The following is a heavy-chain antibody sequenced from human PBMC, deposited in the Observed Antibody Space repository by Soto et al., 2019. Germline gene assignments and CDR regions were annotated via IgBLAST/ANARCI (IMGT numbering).Heavy chain of an antibody. D-gene: IGHD2-2*01. V-gene: IGHV4-59*08. CDR2: IYYSGST. Sequence: SETLSLTCTVSGGSISSYYWSWIRQPPGKGLEWIGYIYYSGSTNYNPSLKSRVTISVDTSKNQFSLKLSSVTAADTAVYYCARHGAYCSSTSCRYYYXMDVWAKRTTVTVSS. CDR3: ARHGAYCSSTSCRYYYXMDV. J-gene: IGHJ6*03. CDR1: GGSISSYY.